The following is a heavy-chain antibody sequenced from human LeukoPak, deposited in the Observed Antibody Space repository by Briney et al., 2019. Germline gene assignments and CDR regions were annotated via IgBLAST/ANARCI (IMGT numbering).Heavy chain of an antibody. CDR3: AKQLGYCSDGSCYFPY. CDR1: GFTFSSSA. D-gene: IGHD2-15*01. Sequence: GGSLRLSCAASGFTFSSSAMSWVRQAPGKGLEWVSAISNNGGYTYYADSVQGRFTISRDNSKSTLCLQMNSLRAEDTAVYYCAKQLGYCSDGSCYFPYWGQGTLVTVAS. J-gene: IGHJ4*02. V-gene: IGHV3-23*01. CDR2: ISNNGGYT.